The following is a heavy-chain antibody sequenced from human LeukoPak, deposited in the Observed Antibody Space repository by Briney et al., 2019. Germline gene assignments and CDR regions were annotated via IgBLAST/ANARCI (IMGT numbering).Heavy chain of an antibody. V-gene: IGHV3-7*01. CDR2: IKQDGSEK. CDR3: ARGPAGYSSSWYGSNWFDP. Sequence: GGSLRLSCAASGFTFSSYAMSWVRQAPGKGLEWVANIKQDGSEKYYVDSVKGRFTISRDNAKNSLYLQMNSLRAEDTAVYYCARGPAGYSSSWYGSNWFDPWGQGTLVTVSS. J-gene: IGHJ5*02. D-gene: IGHD6-13*01. CDR1: GFTFSSYA.